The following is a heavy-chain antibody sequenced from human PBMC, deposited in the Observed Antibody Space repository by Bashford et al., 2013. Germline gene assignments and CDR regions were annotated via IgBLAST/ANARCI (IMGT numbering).Heavy chain of an antibody. CDR3: ASAMYHYDSSGYIYYYGMDV. V-gene: IGHV1-8*02. Sequence: VASVKVSCKSSGYTFTDYYMHWVRQAPGQGLEWMGWINPNSGNTGYAQKFQGRVTMTRNTSISTAYMELSSLRSEDTAVYYCASAMYHYDSSGYIYYYGMDVWGQGDHGHRLL. CDR1: GYTFTDYY. CDR2: INPNSGNT. J-gene: IGHJ6*02. D-gene: IGHD3-22*01.